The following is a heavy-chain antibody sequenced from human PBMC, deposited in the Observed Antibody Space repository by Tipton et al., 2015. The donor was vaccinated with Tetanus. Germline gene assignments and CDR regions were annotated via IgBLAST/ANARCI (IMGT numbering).Heavy chain of an antibody. CDR3: AKSRASSLYRGAFDI. J-gene: IGHJ3*02. D-gene: IGHD2/OR15-2a*01. Sequence: SLRLSCAASGFTFSSYGMSWVRQAPAKGLEWVSGISGSGDSTYYADSVKGRFTISRDNSKLYLQMNSLRAEDRAVYYCAKSRASSLYRGAFDIWGQGTIVTVSS. V-gene: IGHV3-23*01. CDR1: GFTFSSYG. CDR2: ISGSGDST.